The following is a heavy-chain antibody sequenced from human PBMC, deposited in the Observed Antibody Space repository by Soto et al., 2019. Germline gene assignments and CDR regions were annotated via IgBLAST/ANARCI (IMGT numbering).Heavy chain of an antibody. D-gene: IGHD4-4*01. CDR2: MNPKSANT. J-gene: IGHJ4*02. CDR3: ARSPSWETTVTPYYFDY. Sequence: GASVKVSCKASRYTFIIYDINWVRQATGQGLEWMGWMNPKSANTGYAQNFQGRVTMTRNTSISTAYMELSSLRSEDTAVYYCARSPSWETTVTPYYFDYWGQGTLVTVSS. CDR1: RYTFIIYD. V-gene: IGHV1-8*01.